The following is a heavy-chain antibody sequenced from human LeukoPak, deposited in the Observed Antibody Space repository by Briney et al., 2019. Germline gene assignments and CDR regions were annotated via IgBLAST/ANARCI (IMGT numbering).Heavy chain of an antibody. J-gene: IGHJ4*02. CDR3: ARDLLSGYFDY. V-gene: IGHV3-33*01. CDR1: GFTFSSYG. CDR2: IWYDGSNK. D-gene: IGHD2/OR15-2a*01. Sequence: GGSLRLSCAASGFTFSSYGMHWVRQAPGKGLEWVAVIWYDGSNKYYADSVKGRFTISRDNSKNTLYLQMNSLRAEDTAVYYCARDLLSGYFDYWGQGTLVTVSS.